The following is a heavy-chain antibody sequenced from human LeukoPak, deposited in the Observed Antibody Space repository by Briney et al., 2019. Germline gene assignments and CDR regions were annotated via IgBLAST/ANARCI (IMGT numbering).Heavy chain of an antibody. Sequence: GRSLRLSCAASGFTFSGYAMHWVRQAPGKGLEWVAVISYDGSNKYYADSVKGRFTISRDNSKNTLYLQMNSLRAEDTAVYYCAREISSSSGYWGQGTLVTVSS. J-gene: IGHJ4*02. D-gene: IGHD6-6*01. CDR3: AREISSSSGY. CDR2: ISYDGSNK. CDR1: GFTFSGYA. V-gene: IGHV3-30-3*01.